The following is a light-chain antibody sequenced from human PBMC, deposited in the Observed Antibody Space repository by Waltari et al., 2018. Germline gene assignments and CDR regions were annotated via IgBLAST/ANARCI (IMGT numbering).Light chain of an antibody. CDR3: QQFAAQPYT. CDR1: RSVLYSPNNKNY. J-gene: IGKJ2*01. V-gene: IGKV4-1*01. CDR2: WSS. Sequence: DIVMTQSPDSLAVSLGERATINCKYSRSVLYSPNNKNYLTWYQQKPGQPPKLLIFWSSTRESGVPDRFSGSGSGTNFTLTISSLQAEDVAVYYCQQFAAQPYTFGQGTKLEIK.